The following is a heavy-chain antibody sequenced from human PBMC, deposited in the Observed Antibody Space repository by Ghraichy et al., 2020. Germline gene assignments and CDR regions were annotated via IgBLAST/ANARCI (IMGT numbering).Heavy chain of an antibody. CDR1: GYTFTSYG. D-gene: IGHD3-3*01. V-gene: IGHV1-18*01. J-gene: IGHJ4*02. Sequence: ASVKVSCKASGYTFTSYGISWVRQAPGQGLEWMGWISAYNGNINYAQKLQGRVTMTTDTSTSTAYMEPRSLRSDDTAVYYCARDRKAYYDFWSGYSRFDYWGQGTLVTVSS. CDR3: ARDRKAYYDFWSGYSRFDY. CDR2: ISAYNGNI.